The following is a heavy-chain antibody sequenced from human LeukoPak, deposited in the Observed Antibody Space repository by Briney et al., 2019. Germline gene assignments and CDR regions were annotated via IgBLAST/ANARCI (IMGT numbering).Heavy chain of an antibody. J-gene: IGHJ4*02. Sequence: ASVKVSCKASGYTFTGYYMHWVRQAPGQGLEWMGRINPNSGGTNYAQKFQGRVTMTRDTSISTAYMELSRLRSDDTAVYYCAGDPTYDYVWADWGQGTLVTVSS. CDR3: AGDPTYDYVWAD. CDR1: GYTFTGYY. CDR2: INPNSGGT. D-gene: IGHD3-16*01. V-gene: IGHV1-2*06.